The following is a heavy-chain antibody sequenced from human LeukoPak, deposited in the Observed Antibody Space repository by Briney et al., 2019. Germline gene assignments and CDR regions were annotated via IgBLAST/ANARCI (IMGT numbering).Heavy chain of an antibody. CDR2: IWYDGGNK. Sequence: GGSLRLSCAASGFTFSTYGMHWLRQAPGKGREWVAVIWYDGGNKYYADSVKGRFTISRDNSKNTLYLQLNSLRAEDTAFYYCAKGVYTYGSMLLGADYRGQGTLVTVSS. D-gene: IGHD5-18*01. V-gene: IGHV3-33*06. CDR3: AKGVYTYGSMLLGADY. CDR1: GFTFSTYG. J-gene: IGHJ4*02.